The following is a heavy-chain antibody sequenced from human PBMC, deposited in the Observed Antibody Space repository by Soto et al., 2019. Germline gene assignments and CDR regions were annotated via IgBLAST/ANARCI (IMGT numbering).Heavy chain of an antibody. J-gene: IGHJ5*02. CDR2: VSFDGSNK. V-gene: IGHV3-30-3*01. CDR1: GFTFSTHA. CDR3: ARDQTGTTTAGGGRIDR. D-gene: IGHD6-13*01. Sequence: QVQLVESGGGVVQPGRSLRLSCAASGFTFSTHAMHWVRQAPGKGLECVAIVSFDGSNKYYADSVKGRFTISRDNSKNTLYLQMSGLTPEDTAFYYWARDQTGTTTAGGGRIDRWGQGTLVTVSS.